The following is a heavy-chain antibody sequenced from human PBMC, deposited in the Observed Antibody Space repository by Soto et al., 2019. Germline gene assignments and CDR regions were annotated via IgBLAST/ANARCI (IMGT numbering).Heavy chain of an antibody. Sequence: QVQLVQSGAEVKKPGASVKVSCKASGYSFTNYGFSWVRQAPGQGLEWMGWINGYNGNTNYAPKLQGRFTMTTDTSTSTAYTELGSLTSDDTAVYFCAASTATSSLWGQGTLVTVSS. CDR3: AASTATSSL. CDR1: GYSFTNYG. J-gene: IGHJ4*02. V-gene: IGHV1-18*01. D-gene: IGHD1-1*01. CDR2: INGYNGNT.